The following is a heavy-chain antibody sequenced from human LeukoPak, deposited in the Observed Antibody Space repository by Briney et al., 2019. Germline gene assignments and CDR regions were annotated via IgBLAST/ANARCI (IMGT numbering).Heavy chain of an antibody. Sequence: PGGSLRLSCAASEFTFSSYEMNWVRQAPGKGLEWVSYISSSGSTIYYADSVKGRFTISRDNAKNSLYLQMNSLRAEDTAVYYCARDHYGYCSSTSCYTKSYGMDVWGQGTTVTVSS. D-gene: IGHD2-2*02. CDR2: ISSSGSTI. V-gene: IGHV3-48*03. CDR1: EFTFSSYE. CDR3: ARDHYGYCSSTSCYTKSYGMDV. J-gene: IGHJ6*02.